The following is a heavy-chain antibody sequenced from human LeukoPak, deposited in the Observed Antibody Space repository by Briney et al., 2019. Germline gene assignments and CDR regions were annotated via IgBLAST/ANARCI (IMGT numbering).Heavy chain of an antibody. CDR3: ARDSYIYSSGWHHFDY. V-gene: IGHV4-59*01. Sequence: SETLSLTCTVSGGSISSYYWSWIRQPPGKGLEWIGYIHYSGSTNNNPSLKSRVTISVDTSKNQFSLKLSSVTAADTAVYYCARDSYIYSSGWHHFDYWGQGTLVTVSS. CDR2: IHYSGST. CDR1: GGSISSYY. D-gene: IGHD6-19*01. J-gene: IGHJ4*02.